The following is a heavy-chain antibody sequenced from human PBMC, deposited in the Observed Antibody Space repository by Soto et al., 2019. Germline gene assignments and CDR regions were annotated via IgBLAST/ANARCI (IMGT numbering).Heavy chain of an antibody. D-gene: IGHD3-22*01. V-gene: IGHV3-23*01. CDR2: ITDSGRST. J-gene: IGHJ4*02. Sequence: PGGSLRLSCTGSGLRFSSLAMTWVRQAPGKGLEWVSSITDSGRSTYYADSVMGRFTISRDNSRNTLYLQMNILRAEDTGIFYCAARDGRWLPYCSDYWGQGALVTVSS. CDR1: GLRFSSLA. CDR3: AARDGRWLPYCSDY.